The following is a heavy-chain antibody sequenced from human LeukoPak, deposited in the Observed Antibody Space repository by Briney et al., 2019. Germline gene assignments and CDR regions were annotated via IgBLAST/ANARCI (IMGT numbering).Heavy chain of an antibody. CDR1: GGSIRGSSYY. CDR3: ARVGLDISTHLDF. V-gene: IGHV4-39*07. Sequence: SETLSLTCTVSGGSIRGSSYYWGCIRRPPGKGLECIGSIYYSGSTYYSPSLKSRVTISVDTYKNQFSLKLSSVTAADTAVYYCARVGLDISTHLDFWGQGTLVTVSS. D-gene: IGHD2-2*01. CDR2: IYYSGST. J-gene: IGHJ4*02.